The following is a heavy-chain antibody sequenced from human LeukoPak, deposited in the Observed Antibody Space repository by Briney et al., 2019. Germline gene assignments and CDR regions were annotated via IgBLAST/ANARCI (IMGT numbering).Heavy chain of an antibody. J-gene: IGHJ4*02. CDR2: IKQDGSEK. CDR3: ARGLRYFDDYFDY. Sequence: PGGSLRLSCAASGLTFSSYRMSWVRQAPGKGLEWVANIKQDGSEKYYVDSVKGRFTISRDNAKNSLYLQMNSLRAEDTAVYYCARGLRYFDDYFDYWGQGTLVTVSS. D-gene: IGHD3-9*01. CDR1: GLTFSSYR. V-gene: IGHV3-7*01.